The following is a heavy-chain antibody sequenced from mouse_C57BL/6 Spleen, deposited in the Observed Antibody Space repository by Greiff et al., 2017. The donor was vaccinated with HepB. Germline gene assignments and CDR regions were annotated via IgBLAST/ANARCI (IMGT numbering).Heavy chain of an antibody. V-gene: IGHV6-3*01. CDR2: IRLKSDNYAT. CDR3: TELGQGYYYAMDY. CDR1: GFTFSNYW. Sequence: EVKVEESGGGLVQPGGSMKLSCVASGFTFSNYWMNWVRPSPEKGLEWVAQIRLKSDNYATHYAESVKGRFTISRDDSKSSVYLQMNNLRAEDTGIYYCTELGQGYYYAMDYWGQGTSVTVSS. J-gene: IGHJ4*01. D-gene: IGHD4-1*01.